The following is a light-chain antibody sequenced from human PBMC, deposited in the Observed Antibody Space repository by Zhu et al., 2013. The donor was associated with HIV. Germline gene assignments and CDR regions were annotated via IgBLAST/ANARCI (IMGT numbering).Light chain of an antibody. CDR1: QSVSSN. CDR3: QQYHNRLPWT. Sequence: EIVMTQSPATLSVSPGERAILSCRASQSVSSNLAWYQQRPGQPPRFLMYGTYIRATGVPDRFSGSGSRTEFTLTISSLQSEDFAIYYCQQYHNRLPWTFGQGTKVEIK. V-gene: IGKV3-15*01. J-gene: IGKJ1*01. CDR2: GTY.